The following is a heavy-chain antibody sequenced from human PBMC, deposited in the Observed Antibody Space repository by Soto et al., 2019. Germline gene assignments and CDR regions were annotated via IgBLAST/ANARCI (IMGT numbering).Heavy chain of an antibody. CDR3: ARHECSSTSCYAPSDWFDP. D-gene: IGHD2-2*01. Sequence: QLQLQESGPGLVKPSETLSLTCTVSGGSISSSSYYWGWIRQPPGKGLEWIGSIYYSGSTYYNPSLKSRVTISVDTSKNQFSLKLSSATAADTAVYYCARHECSSTSCYAPSDWFDPWGQGTLVTVSS. CDR1: GGSISSSSYY. CDR2: IYYSGST. J-gene: IGHJ5*02. V-gene: IGHV4-39*01.